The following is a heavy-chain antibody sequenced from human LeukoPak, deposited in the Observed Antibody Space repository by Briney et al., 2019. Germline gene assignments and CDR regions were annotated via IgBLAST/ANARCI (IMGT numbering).Heavy chain of an antibody. J-gene: IGHJ4*02. CDR1: GGSISSGGYS. Sequence: SQTLSLTCAVSGGSISSGGYSWSWIRQPPGKGLEWIGYIYHSGSAYYNPSLKSRVTISVDTSKNQFSLKLSSVTAADTAVYYCARHRTAMVNLPSYYFDYWGQGTLVTVSS. CDR3: ARHRTAMVNLPSYYFDY. D-gene: IGHD5-18*01. V-gene: IGHV4-30-2*03. CDR2: IYHSGSA.